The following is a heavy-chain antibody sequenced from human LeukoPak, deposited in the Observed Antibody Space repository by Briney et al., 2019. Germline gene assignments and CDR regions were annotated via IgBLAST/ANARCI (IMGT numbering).Heavy chain of an antibody. CDR2: LNPSSGGT. D-gene: IGHD6-13*01. Sequence: GASVTVSCKTSGYSFTSYYIHWVRQAPGQGLEWMGWLNPSSGGTEYAQKFQGRVTVTGDTSISTAYMELSRLRSADTAVYYCARDRGSSWYVDYWGQGTLVTGSS. CDR1: GYSFTSYY. J-gene: IGHJ4*02. CDR3: ARDRGSSWYVDY. V-gene: IGHV1-2*02.